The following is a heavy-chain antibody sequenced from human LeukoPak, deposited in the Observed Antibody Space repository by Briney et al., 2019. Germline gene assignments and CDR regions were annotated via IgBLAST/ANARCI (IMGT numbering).Heavy chain of an antibody. V-gene: IGHV3-13*01. CDR2: IGTAGDT. Sequence: GGSLRLSCAASGFTFSSYAMSWVRQATGKGLEWVSAIGTAGDTYYPGSVKGRFTISRENAKNSLYLQMNSLRAGDTAVYYCARGWYYYGMDVWGQGTTVTVSS. CDR3: ARGWYYYGMDV. CDR1: GFTFSSYA. J-gene: IGHJ6*02.